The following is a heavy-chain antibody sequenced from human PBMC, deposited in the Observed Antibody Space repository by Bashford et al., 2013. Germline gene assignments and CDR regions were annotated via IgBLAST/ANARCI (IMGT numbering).Heavy chain of an antibody. CDR1: GGTFSSYA. CDR3: ASSRDLPVVGAFDI. Sequence: SVKVSCKASGGTFSSYAISWVRQAPGQGLEWMGGIIPIFGTANYAQKFQGRVTITADESTSTAYMELSSLRSEDTAVYYCASSRDLPVVGAFDIWGQGTMVTVSS. V-gene: IGHV1-69*13. D-gene: IGHD2-2*01. J-gene: IGHJ3*02. CDR2: IIPIFGTA.